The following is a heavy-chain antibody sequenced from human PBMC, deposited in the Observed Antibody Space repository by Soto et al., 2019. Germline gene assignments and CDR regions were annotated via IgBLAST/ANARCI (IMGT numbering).Heavy chain of an antibody. Sequence: XKPTQTLTLTCTFSGFSLSTTAMGVAWIRQPPGKALEWLALIYWDDDKRYSPSLKSRLTITKDTSKNLVVLTMTNMDPVDTATYYCAHSRKSYYDILTGYNYWGQGTLVTVSS. J-gene: IGHJ4*02. V-gene: IGHV2-5*02. CDR1: GFSLSTTAMG. CDR3: AHSRKSYYDILTGYNY. CDR2: IYWDDDK. D-gene: IGHD3-9*01.